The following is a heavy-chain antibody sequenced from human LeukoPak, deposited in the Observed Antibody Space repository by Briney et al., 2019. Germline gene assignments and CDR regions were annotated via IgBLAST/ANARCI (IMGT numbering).Heavy chain of an antibody. D-gene: IGHD1-26*01. V-gene: IGHV3-23*01. CDR1: GFTFSSYA. CDR3: ARDGGSYYDWFDP. CDR2: ISGSGGST. J-gene: IGHJ5*02. Sequence: GGSLRLSCAAPGFTFSSYAMSWVRQAPGKGLEWVSAISGSGGSTYYADSVKGRFTISRDNSKNTLYLQMNSLRAEDTAVYYCARDGGSYYDWFDPWGQGTLVTVSS.